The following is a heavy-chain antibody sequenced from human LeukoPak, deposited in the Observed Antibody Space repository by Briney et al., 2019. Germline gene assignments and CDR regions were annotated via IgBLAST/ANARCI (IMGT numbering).Heavy chain of an antibody. V-gene: IGHV3-30-3*01. J-gene: IGHJ4*02. Sequence: PGGSLRLSCAASGFTFSSYAMHWVRQAPGKGLEWVAVISYDGSNKYYADSVKGRFTISRDNSKNTLYLQMNSLRAEDTAVYYCARDIADYYDSSGYYFDYWGQGTLVTVSS. CDR3: ARDIADYYDSSGYYFDY. CDR1: GFTFSSYA. D-gene: IGHD3-22*01. CDR2: ISYDGSNK.